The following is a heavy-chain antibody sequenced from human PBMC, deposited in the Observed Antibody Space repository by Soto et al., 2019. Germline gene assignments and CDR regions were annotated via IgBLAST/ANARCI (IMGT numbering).Heavy chain of an antibody. CDR1: GFSFHTYA. CDR2: LSGSGGST. J-gene: IGHJ4*02. Sequence: VQLLESGGGLVQPGGSLRLSCAASGFSFHTYAMGWVRQAPGKGLAWVSSLSGSGGSTNYADSVKGRFTISRDNSKDTLYLQMNNLRAEDTAMSYCAKDLSDWGFFDYWGLGTLVTVSS. D-gene: IGHD2-21*01. CDR3: AKDLSDWGFFDY. V-gene: IGHV3-23*01.